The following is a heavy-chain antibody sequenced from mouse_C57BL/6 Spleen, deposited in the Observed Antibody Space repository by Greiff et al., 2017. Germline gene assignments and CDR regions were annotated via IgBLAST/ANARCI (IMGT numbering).Heavy chain of an antibody. V-gene: IGHV1-55*01. J-gene: IGHJ4*01. CDR2: IYPGSGST. CDR3: ARQDYSNYYYYAMDY. D-gene: IGHD2-5*01. CDR1: GYTFTSYW. Sequence: VQLQQSGAELVKPGASVKMSCKASGYTFTSYWITWVKQRPGQGLEWIGDIYPGSGSTNYNEKFKSKATLTVDTSSSTAYMQLSSLTSEDSAVYYCARQDYSNYYYYAMDYWGQGTSVTVSS.